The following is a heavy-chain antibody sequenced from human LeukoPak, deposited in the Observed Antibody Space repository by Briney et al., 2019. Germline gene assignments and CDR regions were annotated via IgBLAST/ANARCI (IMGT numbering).Heavy chain of an antibody. J-gene: IGHJ4*02. Sequence: GGSLRLSCAASGFTFSSYWMTWVCQAPGKGLERVANINQDGSGKYYLDSVKSRCTISRDNAKNTLFLQMNTLRAEDTAVYYCARSEYHFWSTYPFDYWGQGTLVTVSS. CDR1: GFTFSSYW. D-gene: IGHD3-3*01. CDR3: ARSEYHFWSTYPFDY. V-gene: IGHV3-7*04. CDR2: INQDGSGK.